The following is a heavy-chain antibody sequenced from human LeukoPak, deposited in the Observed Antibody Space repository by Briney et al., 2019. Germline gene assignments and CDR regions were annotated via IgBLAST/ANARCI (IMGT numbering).Heavy chain of an antibody. J-gene: IGHJ4*02. CDR2: ISSSSSTI. V-gene: IGHV3-48*01. D-gene: IGHD2-2*02. CDR3: TTGVVPAAIKIDY. Sequence: GGSLRLSCAASGFTFSSYSMNWVRQAPGKGLEWVSYISSSSSTIYYADSVKGRFTISRDNAKNSLYLQMNSLRAEDTAVYYCTTGVVPAAIKIDYWGQGTLVTVSS. CDR1: GFTFSSYS.